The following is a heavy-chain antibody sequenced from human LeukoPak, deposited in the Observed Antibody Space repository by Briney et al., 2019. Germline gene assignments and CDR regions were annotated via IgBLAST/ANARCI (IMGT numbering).Heavy chain of an antibody. Sequence: GGSLTLFCAASGFLFRNAWMMCVREARGRGRECVGRIKSKTDGGTTDYATPVKGRFTISREHSKNTMYMQMNSLKTEDTAVYYCTITGGLRYAFDIWGQGTMVTVSS. V-gene: IGHV3-15*01. CDR1: GFLFRNAW. D-gene: IGHD7-27*01. CDR2: IKSKTDGGTT. J-gene: IGHJ3*02. CDR3: TITGGLRYAFDI.